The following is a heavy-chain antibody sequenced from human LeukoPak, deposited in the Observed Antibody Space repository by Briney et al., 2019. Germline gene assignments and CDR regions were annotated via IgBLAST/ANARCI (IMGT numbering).Heavy chain of an antibody. D-gene: IGHD6-13*01. CDR3: GRGGKVEQLVLAR. V-gene: IGHV3-74*01. CDR2: ISSDGSST. J-gene: IGHJ4*02. Sequence: GGSLRLSCAASGFTFSSYWMHWVRQAPGKGLVWVSRISSDGSSTTYADSVKGRFTISRDDAKNTLYLQMNSLRAEDTAVYYCGRGGKVEQLVLARWGQGSLVTVSS. CDR1: GFTFSSYW.